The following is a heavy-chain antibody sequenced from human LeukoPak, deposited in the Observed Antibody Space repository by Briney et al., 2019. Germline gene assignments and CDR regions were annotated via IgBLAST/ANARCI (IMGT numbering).Heavy chain of an antibody. CDR1: GGSIRSSYYY. V-gene: IGHV4-61*01. CDR3: ARVALDYGDYVWFDP. D-gene: IGHD4-17*01. J-gene: IGHJ5*02. Sequence: PSETLSLTCTVSGGSIRSSYYYWSWIRQPPGKGLEWIGYIYYSGSTNYNPSLKSRVTISVDTSKNQFSLKLSSVTAADTAVYYCARVALDYGDYVWFDPWGQGTLVTVSS. CDR2: IYYSGST.